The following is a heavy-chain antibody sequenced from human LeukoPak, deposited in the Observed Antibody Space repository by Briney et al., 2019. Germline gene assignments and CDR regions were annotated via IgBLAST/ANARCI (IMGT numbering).Heavy chain of an antibody. CDR2: IYHSWGI. J-gene: IGHJ4*02. Sequence: SETLSLTCAVSGSSITNDYFWGWIRRPPGKGLEWIATIYHSWGIYFNPSLKSRVSISLDVSKNQFSLKLTSLTAADTAIYYCARNVTAGFFDYWGQGILVTVSS. CDR1: GSSITNDYF. D-gene: IGHD1-1*01. CDR3: ARNVTAGFFDY. V-gene: IGHV4-38-2*01.